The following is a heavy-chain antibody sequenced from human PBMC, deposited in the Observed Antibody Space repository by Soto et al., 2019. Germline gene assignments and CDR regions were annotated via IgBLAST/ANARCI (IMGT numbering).Heavy chain of an antibody. CDR1: GYTFTSYG. J-gene: IGHJ4*02. CDR3: AREDDIVVVPAAVPTVSDY. Sequence: ASVKVSCKASGYTFTSYGISWVRQAPGQGLEWMGWISAYNGNTNYAQKLQGRVTMTTDTSTSTAYMELRSLRSDDTAVYYCAREDDIVVVPAAVPTVSDYWGQGTLVTSPQ. D-gene: IGHD2-2*01. V-gene: IGHV1-18*04. CDR2: ISAYNGNT.